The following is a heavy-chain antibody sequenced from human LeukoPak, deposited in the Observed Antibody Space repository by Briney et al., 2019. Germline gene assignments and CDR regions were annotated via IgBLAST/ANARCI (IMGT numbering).Heavy chain of an antibody. Sequence: GGSLRLSCAASGFTFSDYYMSWLRQAPGKGLEWVSYISSSSSYTNYADSVKGRFTISRDNAKNSLYLQTNSLRAEDTAVYYCARDGGGAHIVRWFDYWGQGTLVTVSS. V-gene: IGHV3-11*05. CDR3: ARDGGGAHIVRWFDY. CDR2: ISSSSSYT. CDR1: GFTFSDYY. D-gene: IGHD2-21*01. J-gene: IGHJ4*02.